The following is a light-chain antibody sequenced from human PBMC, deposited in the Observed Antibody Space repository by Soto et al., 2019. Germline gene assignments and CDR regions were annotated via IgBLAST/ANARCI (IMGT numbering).Light chain of an antibody. CDR3: AAWDDSLSGSV. CDR2: SNN. J-gene: IGLJ1*01. Sequence: QAVVTQPPSASGTPGQRVTTSCSGSSPNIGSNTVNWYQQLPGTAPKLLIYSNNQRPSGVPDRFSGSKSGTSASLAISGLQSEDEADYYCAAWDDSLSGSVFGTGTKLTVL. V-gene: IGLV1-44*01. CDR1: SPNIGSNT.